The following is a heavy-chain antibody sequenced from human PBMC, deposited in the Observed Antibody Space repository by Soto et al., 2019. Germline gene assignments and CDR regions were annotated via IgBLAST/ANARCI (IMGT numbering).Heavy chain of an antibody. CDR2: ISYDGGLQ. V-gene: IGHV3-30*03. D-gene: IGHD5-18*01. J-gene: IGHJ4*02. CDR1: GFTFTSYG. CDR3: VSDRGYGHASVPYS. Sequence: QAHLVESGGGVVQPGRSLRLSCAASGFTFTSYGMHWVRQAPGTRLEWVAVISYDGGLQHYADSVKGRFTISRDTSKNMVLLQRNSLRAEDTAVYYCVSDRGYGHASVPYSWGQGTLVSVSS.